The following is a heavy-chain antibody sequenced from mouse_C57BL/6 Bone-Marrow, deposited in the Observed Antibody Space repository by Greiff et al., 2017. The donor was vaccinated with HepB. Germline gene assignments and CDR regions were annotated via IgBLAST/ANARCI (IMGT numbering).Heavy chain of an antibody. V-gene: IGHV2-2*01. CDR1: GFSLTSYG. CDR3: ARDGYYVRFDY. CDR2: IWSGGST. D-gene: IGHD2-3*01. J-gene: IGHJ2*01. Sequence: QVQLQQSGPGLVQPSQSLSITCTVSGFSLTSYGVHWVRQSPGKGLEWLGVIWSGGSTDYNAAFISRLSISKDNSKSQVFFKMNSLQAYDTAIYYCARDGYYVRFDYWGQGTTLTVSS.